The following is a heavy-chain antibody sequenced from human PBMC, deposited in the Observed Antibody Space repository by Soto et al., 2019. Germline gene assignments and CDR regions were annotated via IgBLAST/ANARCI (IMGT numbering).Heavy chain of an antibody. CDR1: GGSISSYY. Sequence: QVQLQESGPGLVKPSETLSLTSTVSGGSISSYYWSWIRQPPGKALEWIGYIYYSGSTNYNTSLKSRVTISVDTSKSQYSRKLSSVTAADTAVYYCSRRNLGIAAAALYCYYRDVWGKGTTVTVSS. D-gene: IGHD6-13*01. J-gene: IGHJ6*03. V-gene: IGHV4-59*08. CDR3: SRRNLGIAAAALYCYYRDV. CDR2: IYYSGST.